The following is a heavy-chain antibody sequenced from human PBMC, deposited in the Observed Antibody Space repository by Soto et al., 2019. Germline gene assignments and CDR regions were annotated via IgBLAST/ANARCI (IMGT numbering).Heavy chain of an antibody. J-gene: IGHJ4*02. CDR2: IYYSGNT. Sequence: PSETLSLTCTVSGGSISSYYWSWIRQPPGKGLEWIGSIYYSGNTNYNPSLKSRVTTSLDTSKNQFSLKLSSVTAADTAVYYCARGPYGSGSYLDYWGQGTLVTVAS. V-gene: IGHV4-59*01. D-gene: IGHD3-10*01. CDR1: GGSISSYY. CDR3: ARGPYGSGSYLDY.